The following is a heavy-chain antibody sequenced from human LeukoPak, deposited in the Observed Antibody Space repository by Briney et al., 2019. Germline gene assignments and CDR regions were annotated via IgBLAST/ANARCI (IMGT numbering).Heavy chain of an antibody. D-gene: IGHD3-10*01. CDR2: IYTSGST. CDR3: ARVGSGSYYNSHDAFDI. V-gene: IGHV4-61*02. CDR1: GGSISSGSYY. Sequence: SQTLSLTCTVSGGSISSGSYYWSWIRQPAGKGLEWIGRIYTSGSTNYNPSLKSRVTISVDTSKNQFSLKLSSVTAADTAVYYCARVGSGSYYNSHDAFDIWGQGTMVTVSS. J-gene: IGHJ3*02.